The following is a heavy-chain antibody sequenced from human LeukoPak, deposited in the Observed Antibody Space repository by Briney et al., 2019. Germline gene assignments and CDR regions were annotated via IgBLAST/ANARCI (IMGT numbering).Heavy chain of an antibody. D-gene: IGHD6-19*01. J-gene: IGHJ4*02. CDR2: IHYSGST. CDR1: GVSISSGDYY. V-gene: IGHV4-31*03. CDR3: ARAKYNSGWYLDY. Sequence: SETLSLTCTVSGVSISSGDYYWTGIRQHPGKGLEWIGNIHYSGSTYYNPSLKSRLTISVDTSKTQCSLKVSSVTAADTAVDYCARAKYNSGWYLDYWGQGTLVTVSS.